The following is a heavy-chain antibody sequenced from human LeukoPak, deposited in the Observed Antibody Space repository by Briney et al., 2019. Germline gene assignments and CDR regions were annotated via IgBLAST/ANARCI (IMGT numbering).Heavy chain of an antibody. D-gene: IGHD6-19*01. CDR1: GFTFSKYW. CDR2: INTDGTVT. CDR3: ATKQWLAPPPDS. V-gene: IGHV3-74*01. J-gene: IGHJ4*02. Sequence: GGSLRLSCAASGFTFSKYWMLWVRQAPGKGLESVSRINTDGTVTTYADSVKGRFTVSRDNADNTMFLQMNSVGDEDTAVYYCATKQWLAPPPDSWGQGTPVTVSS.